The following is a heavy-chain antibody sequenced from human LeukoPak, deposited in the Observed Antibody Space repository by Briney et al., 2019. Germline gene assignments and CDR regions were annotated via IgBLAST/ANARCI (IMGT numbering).Heavy chain of an antibody. CDR3: ARGRYYGSGNWFDP. D-gene: IGHD3-10*01. V-gene: IGHV4-4*02. CDR2: IYHSGST. J-gene: IGHJ5*02. CDR1: GGTISSSNW. Sequence: PSGTLSLTCAVTGGTISSSNWWSWVRQPPGKGLEWIGEIYHSGSTNYNPSLKSRVTISVDKSKNQFSLKLSSVTAADTAVYYCARGRYYGSGNWFDPWGQGTLVTVSS.